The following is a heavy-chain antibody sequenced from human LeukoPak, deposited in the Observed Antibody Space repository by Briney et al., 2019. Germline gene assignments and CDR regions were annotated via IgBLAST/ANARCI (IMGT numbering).Heavy chain of an antibody. CDR2: IYFSGNT. D-gene: IGHD2-21*02. J-gene: IGHJ3*02. CDR1: GGSISSYY. V-gene: IGHV4-59*06. Sequence: PSETLSLTCTVSGGSISSYYWSWIRQHPGKGLEWIGYIYFSGNTYYNPSLKSRVTISVDTSKNQFSLKLTSVTAADTAVYYCASRGGDGDAFDIWGQGTMVTVSS. CDR3: ASRGGDGDAFDI.